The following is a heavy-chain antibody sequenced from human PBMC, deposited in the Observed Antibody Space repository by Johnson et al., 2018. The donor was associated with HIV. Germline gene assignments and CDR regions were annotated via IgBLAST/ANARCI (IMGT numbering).Heavy chain of an antibody. CDR3: ASLPIAARPPTDAFDI. CDR2: ISSSGSTI. CDR1: GFTFSDYY. J-gene: IGHJ3*02. D-gene: IGHD6-6*01. Sequence: QVQLVESGGGLVQPGGSLRLSCAASGFTFSDYYMSWIRQAPGKGLAWVSYISSSGSTIYYADSVKGRFTISRDNDKNSLYLQMNSLRAEDTAVYYCASLPIAARPPTDAFDIWGQGTMVTVSS. V-gene: IGHV3-11*04.